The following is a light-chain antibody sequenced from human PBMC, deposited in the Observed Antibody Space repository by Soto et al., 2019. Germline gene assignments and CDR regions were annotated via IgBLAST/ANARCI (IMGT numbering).Light chain of an antibody. J-gene: IGKJ1*01. CDR1: QSVSSSY. V-gene: IGKV3-20*01. CDR3: QQYGSSPSCT. CDR2: GAS. Sequence: EIVLTQSPGTLSLSPGERATLSCRASQSVSSSYLAWYQQKPGQAPRLLIYGASSRATGIPDRFSGSGSGTDFPLTISRLEPEDFAVYYCQQYGSSPSCTFGQGTKVEIK.